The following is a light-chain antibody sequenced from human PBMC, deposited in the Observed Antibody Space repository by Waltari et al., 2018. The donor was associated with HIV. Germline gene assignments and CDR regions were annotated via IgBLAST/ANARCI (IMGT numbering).Light chain of an antibody. CDR2: GAS. Sequence: EIVLTQSPGTLSLSPGESATLSCRASQSVSSSYLAWYQQKPGQAPRPLIYGASSRATGIPDRFSGSGSGTDFTLTISRLEPEDFAVFYCQHYSNTPWTFGQGTKVEI. CDR1: QSVSSSY. CDR3: QHYSNTPWT. V-gene: IGKV3-20*01. J-gene: IGKJ1*01.